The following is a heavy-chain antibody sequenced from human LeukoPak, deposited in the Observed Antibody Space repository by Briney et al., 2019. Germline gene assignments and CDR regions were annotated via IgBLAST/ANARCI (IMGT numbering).Heavy chain of an antibody. CDR2: ISGSGGIT. CDR1: GFIFNSYW. D-gene: IGHD1-26*01. Sequence: GGSLRLSCAASGFIFNSYWMSWVRQAPGKGLEWVSAISGSGGITSYADSVKGRFTISRDNSKNTLYLQMNSLRAEDTAVYYCAKGDTTWELPHDYWGQGTLVTVSS. CDR3: AKGDTTWELPHDY. V-gene: IGHV3-23*01. J-gene: IGHJ4*02.